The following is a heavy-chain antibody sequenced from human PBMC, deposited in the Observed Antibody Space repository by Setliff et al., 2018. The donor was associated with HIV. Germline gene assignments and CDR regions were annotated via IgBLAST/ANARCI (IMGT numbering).Heavy chain of an antibody. J-gene: IGHJ5*02. Sequence: KPSETLSLTCTVSGGSIRSYYWSWIRQPPGKRLEWIGYIYSSGSTNYNPSLKSRVTMSVDTSKNQFSLKLTSVTAADTAVYYCARGQESGTNWFDPWGQGTLVTVSS. V-gene: IGHV4-4*08. CDR2: IYSSGST. CDR1: GGSIRSYY. D-gene: IGHD1-1*01. CDR3: ARGQESGTNWFDP.